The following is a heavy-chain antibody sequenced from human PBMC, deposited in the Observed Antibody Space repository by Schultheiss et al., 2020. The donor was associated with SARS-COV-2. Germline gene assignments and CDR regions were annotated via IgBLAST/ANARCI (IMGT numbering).Heavy chain of an antibody. D-gene: IGHD2-2*01. CDR3: ARARLYCSSTSCYLPTYYMDV. Sequence: SETLSLTCAVYGGSFSGYYWSWIRQPPGKGLEWIGSIYYSGSTNYNPSLKSRVTISVDTSKSQFSLKLSSVTAADTAVYYCARARLYCSSTSCYLPTYYMDVWGKGTTVTVSS. J-gene: IGHJ6*03. V-gene: IGHV4-34*01. CDR1: GGSFSGYY. CDR2: IYYSGST.